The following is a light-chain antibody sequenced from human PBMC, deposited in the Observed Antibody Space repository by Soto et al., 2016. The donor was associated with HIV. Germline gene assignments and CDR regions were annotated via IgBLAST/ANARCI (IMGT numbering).Light chain of an antibody. CDR2: DDR. V-gene: IGLV3-21*03. J-gene: IGLJ1*01. CDR3: QVWDNSDHYV. CDR1: NIGTKS. Sequence: SYVLTQTPSVSVAPGKTATITCGGNNIGTKSVHWCQQKSGQAPVLVVYDDRDRPSGIPERFSGSNPGNTATLIINRVEAGDEADYYCQVWDNSDHYVFGTGTKVSVL.